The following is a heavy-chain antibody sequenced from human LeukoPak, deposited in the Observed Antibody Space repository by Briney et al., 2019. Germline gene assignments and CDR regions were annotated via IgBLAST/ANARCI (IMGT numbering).Heavy chain of an antibody. V-gene: IGHV3-64*01. Sequence: GGALRLSCAASGVTFSSYAMHWGRQAPGKGLEYVSAISSNGGSTYYANSVKGRFTISRENSKNTLYLQMGSLRAEDMAVYYCAREGGSGSYWFDYWGQGTLVTVSS. J-gene: IGHJ4*02. CDR1: GVTFSSYA. D-gene: IGHD3-10*01. CDR3: AREGGSGSYWFDY. CDR2: ISSNGGST.